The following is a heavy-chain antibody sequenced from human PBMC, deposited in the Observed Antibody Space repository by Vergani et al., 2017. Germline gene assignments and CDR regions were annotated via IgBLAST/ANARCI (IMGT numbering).Heavy chain of an antibody. V-gene: IGHV4-31*03. Sequence: QVQLQESGPGLVKPSQTLSLTCPVSGGSISSGGYYWSWIRKHPGKGLEWIGYIYYSGSTYYNPSLKSRVTISVDTSKNQFSLKLSSVTAADTAVYYCARGVVGSGWFYYYYGMDVWGQGTTVTVSS. J-gene: IGHJ6*02. D-gene: IGHD6-19*01. CDR1: GGSISSGGYY. CDR2: IYYSGST. CDR3: ARGVVGSGWFYYYYGMDV.